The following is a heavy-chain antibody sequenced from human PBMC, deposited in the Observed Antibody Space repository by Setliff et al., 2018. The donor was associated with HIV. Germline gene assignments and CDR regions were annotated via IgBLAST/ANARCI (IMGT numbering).Heavy chain of an antibody. D-gene: IGHD2-21*02. Sequence: PGESLKISCKGSGYSFTKYWIAWVRQTPGKGLEWMGITSPSDSDTRHSPSFQGQVTMSADKSVSTAYLQWSSLRAADTAVYYCARADCGGDCYLPYYFDHWGQGTLVTVSS. CDR3: ARADCGGDCYLPYYFDH. CDR2: TSPSDSDT. CDR1: GYSFTKYW. J-gene: IGHJ4*02. V-gene: IGHV5-51*01.